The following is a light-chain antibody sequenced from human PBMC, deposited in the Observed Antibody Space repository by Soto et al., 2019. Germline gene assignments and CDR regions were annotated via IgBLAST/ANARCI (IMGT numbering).Light chain of an antibody. J-gene: IGLJ1*01. CDR2: EVT. V-gene: IGLV2-14*01. CDR1: SRDVGGYNY. CDR3: SSYTSSYTLYV. Sequence: QSVLTQPASVSGSPGQSITISCTGTSRDVGGYNYVSWYQQHPGKAPKLMLYEVTNRPSGVSNRFSGSKSGNTASLTISGLQAEDEADYYCSSYTSSYTLYVFGTGTKLTVL.